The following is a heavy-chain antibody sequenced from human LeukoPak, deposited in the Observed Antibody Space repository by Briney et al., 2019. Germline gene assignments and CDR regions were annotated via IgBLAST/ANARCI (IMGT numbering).Heavy chain of an antibody. CDR2: ISPGGGTT. D-gene: IGHD3-10*01. Sequence: GGSLRLSCVVSGFSFGSEAMSWVRQVPGRGLEWVSSISPGGGTTYYADSVKGRFTISRDNSENTLYVGMNSLRAEDTAIYYCAKSRSGSANWALRIFDNWGQGTLVSVSS. J-gene: IGHJ4*02. CDR1: GFSFGSEA. V-gene: IGHV3-23*01. CDR3: AKSRSGSANWALRIFDN.